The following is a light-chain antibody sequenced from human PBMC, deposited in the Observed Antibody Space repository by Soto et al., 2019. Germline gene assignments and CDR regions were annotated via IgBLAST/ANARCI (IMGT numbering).Light chain of an antibody. CDR2: DAS. CDR3: HQYAWSPLT. J-gene: IGKJ5*01. V-gene: IGKV3-20*01. CDR1: QSVPKSY. Sequence: IVLTQSPGTLSLSPGERATLSCRASQSVPKSYLAWYQQRPGQAPRLLIYDASNRATGIPDRFSGSESGTDFTLTISRLEPEDFAVYYCHQYAWSPLTFGQGTRLAIK.